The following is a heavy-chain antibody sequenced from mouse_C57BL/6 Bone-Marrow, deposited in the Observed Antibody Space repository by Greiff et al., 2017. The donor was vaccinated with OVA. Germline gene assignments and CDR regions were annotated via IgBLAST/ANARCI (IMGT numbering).Heavy chain of an antibody. J-gene: IGHJ4*01. V-gene: IGHV1-64*01. D-gene: IGHD2-5*01. CDR1: GYTFTSYW. Sequence: VKLQQPGAELVKPGASVKLSCKASGYTFTSYWMHWVKQRPGQGLEWIGMIHPNSGSTNYNEKFTSKATLTVDKSSSTAYMQLSSLTSEDSAVYYCARAAYYSNYDYAMDYWGQGTSVTVSS. CDR3: ARAAYYSNYDYAMDY. CDR2: IHPNSGST.